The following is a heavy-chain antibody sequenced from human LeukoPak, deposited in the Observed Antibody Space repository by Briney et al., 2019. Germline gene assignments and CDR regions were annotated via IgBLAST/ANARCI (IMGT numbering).Heavy chain of an antibody. V-gene: IGHV3-74*01. CDR1: GFAFSTRW. J-gene: IGHJ4*02. CDR2: ISGAASTT. D-gene: IGHD3-22*01. CDR3: ARGGSSGNGDY. Sequence: VGSLRLSCAASGFAFSTRWMHWVRQAPGKGLVSVSRISGAASTTNYADSVTGRFTISRDNAKNTLYLQMNSLRAEDTAVYYCARGGSSGNGDYWGQGTLVTVSS.